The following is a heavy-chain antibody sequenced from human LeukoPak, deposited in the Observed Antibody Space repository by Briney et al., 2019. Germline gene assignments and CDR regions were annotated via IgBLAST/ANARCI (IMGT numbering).Heavy chain of an antibody. Sequence: ASVKVSCKASGYTFTSYGISWVRQAPGQGLEWMGWISAYNGNTNYAQKLQGRVTITADESTSTAYMELSSLRSEDTAVYYCARDRSLYYFDYWGQGTLVTVSS. D-gene: IGHD3-16*01. V-gene: IGHV1-18*01. CDR3: ARDRSLYYFDY. CDR2: ISAYNGNT. J-gene: IGHJ4*02. CDR1: GYTFTSYG.